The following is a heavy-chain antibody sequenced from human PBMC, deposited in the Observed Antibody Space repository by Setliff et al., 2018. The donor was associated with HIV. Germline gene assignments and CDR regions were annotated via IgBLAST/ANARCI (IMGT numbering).Heavy chain of an antibody. Sequence: GASVKVSCKASGYTFTGYFIHWVRQAPGQGLEWVGRINPNSGDTNFAQEFQGRITMTRDTSISTAYLELNRLRSDDTAVYYCAREYDVLTGYYISAFDIWGQGTMVTVSS. D-gene: IGHD3-9*01. CDR3: AREYDVLTGYYISAFDI. CDR1: GYTFTGYF. J-gene: IGHJ3*02. V-gene: IGHV1-2*06. CDR2: INPNSGDT.